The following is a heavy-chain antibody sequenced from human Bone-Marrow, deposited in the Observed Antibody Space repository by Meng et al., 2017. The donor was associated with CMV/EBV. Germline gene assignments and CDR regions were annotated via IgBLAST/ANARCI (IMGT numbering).Heavy chain of an antibody. CDR3: ARGDIIVIPAAAAIYYFDC. Sequence: SVKVSCKASGYTFTGYYMHWVRQAPGQGLEWMGGIIPIFGTANYAQKFQGRFTITTDDSTSTAYMELSSLRSDDTAVYYCARGDIIVIPAAAAIYYFDCWGQGTLVTVSS. CDR2: IIPIFGTA. D-gene: IGHD2-2*01. J-gene: IGHJ4*02. CDR1: GYTFTGYY. V-gene: IGHV1-69*05.